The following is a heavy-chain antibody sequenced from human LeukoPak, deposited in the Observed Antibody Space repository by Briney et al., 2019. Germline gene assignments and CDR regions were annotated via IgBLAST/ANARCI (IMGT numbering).Heavy chain of an antibody. Sequence: SETLSLTCTVSGGSISSYYWSWIRQPPGKGLEWIGNIYYSGSTNHNPSLKSRVTISVDTSKNQFSLRLSSVTAADTAVYYCARHRGGYGRDAFDIWGQGTMVTVSS. CDR2: IYYSGST. CDR3: ARHRGGYGRDAFDI. J-gene: IGHJ3*02. CDR1: GGSISSYY. D-gene: IGHD5-18*01. V-gene: IGHV4-59*08.